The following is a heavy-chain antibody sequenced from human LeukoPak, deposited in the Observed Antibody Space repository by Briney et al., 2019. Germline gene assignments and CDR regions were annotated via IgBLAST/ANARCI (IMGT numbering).Heavy chain of an antibody. CDR3: ARVASKGGMDV. V-gene: IGHV1-69*04. Sequence: SVKVSCKASGGTFSSYAISWVRQAPGQGLEWMGRIIPILGIANYAQKFQGRVTITADKSTSTAYMELSSLRSEDTAVYYCARVASKGGMDVWGQGTTVTVSS. CDR2: IIPILGIA. J-gene: IGHJ6*02. D-gene: IGHD5/OR15-5a*01. CDR1: GGTFSSYA.